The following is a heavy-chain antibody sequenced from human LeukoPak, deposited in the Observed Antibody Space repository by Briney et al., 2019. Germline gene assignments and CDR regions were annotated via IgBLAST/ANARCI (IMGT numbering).Heavy chain of an antibody. CDR2: IYPGDSDT. V-gene: IGHV5-51*01. Sequence: KLGESLKISCKGSGYSFTSYWIGWVRQMPGKGLEWMGIIYPGDSDTRYSPSFQGQVTNSADKSISTAYLQWSSLKASDTAMYYCARQSSSWYADAFDIWGQGTMVTVSS. D-gene: IGHD6-13*01. J-gene: IGHJ3*02. CDR1: GYSFTSYW. CDR3: ARQSSSWYADAFDI.